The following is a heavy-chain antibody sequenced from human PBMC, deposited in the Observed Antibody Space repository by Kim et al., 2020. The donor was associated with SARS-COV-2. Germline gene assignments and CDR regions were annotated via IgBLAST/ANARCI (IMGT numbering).Heavy chain of an antibody. J-gene: IGHJ5*02. Sequence: SPSLKSRLTITKDTSKNQVVLTMTNMDPVDTATYYCAHRPSITGNGWFDPWGQGTLVTVSS. V-gene: IGHV2-5*01. CDR3: AHRPSITGNGWFDP. D-gene: IGHD1-20*01.